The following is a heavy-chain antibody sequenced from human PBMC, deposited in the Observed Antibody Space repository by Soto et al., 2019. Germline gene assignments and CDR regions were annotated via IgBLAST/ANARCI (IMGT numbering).Heavy chain of an antibody. CDR1: GGSISSGDYY. CDR3: ASGGYYDSSGYYPY. J-gene: IGHJ4*02. Sequence: HVQLQESGPGLVKPSQTLSLTCTVSGGSISSGDYYWSWIRQPPGKGLEWIGYIYYSGSTYYNPSLKSRVNISVDTSKNQFSLKLNAVTAADTAVYYCASGGYYDSSGYYPYWGQGTLVTVSS. V-gene: IGHV4-30-4*01. CDR2: IYYSGST. D-gene: IGHD3-22*01.